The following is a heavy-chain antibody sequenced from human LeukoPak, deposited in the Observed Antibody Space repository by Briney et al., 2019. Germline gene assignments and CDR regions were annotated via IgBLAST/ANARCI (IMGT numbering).Heavy chain of an antibody. CDR1: GFTFSTYN. CDR2: SGTISGAI. Sequence: RESLRLSCSASGFTFSTYNMNWVRQAPGKGLEWVSFSGTISGAIYYADSVKGRFTIRRDNAKKSLYLQMNSLRDEDTAVYYCVRNLDSWGKGALVSVS. J-gene: IGHJ5*01. V-gene: IGHV3-48*02. CDR3: VRNLDS.